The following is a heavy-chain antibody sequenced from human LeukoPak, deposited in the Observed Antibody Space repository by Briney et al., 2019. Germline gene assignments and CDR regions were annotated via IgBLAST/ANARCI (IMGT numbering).Heavy chain of an antibody. V-gene: IGHV3-30*02. CDR3: AKDSAFYYIDA. D-gene: IGHD3-10*01. CDR2: IRYNGNNQ. CDR1: GFTFSSHD. J-gene: IGHJ6*03. Sequence: GGSLRLSCAASGFTFSSHDMHWVRQAPGKGLEWVAFIRYNGNNQYYADSVKGRFTISRDNSKNTLYLQMNSLKGDDTAVYYCAKDSAFYYIDAWGKGTTVIISS.